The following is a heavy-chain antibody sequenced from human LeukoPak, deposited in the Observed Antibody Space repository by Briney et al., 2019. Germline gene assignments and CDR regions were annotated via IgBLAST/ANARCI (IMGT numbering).Heavy chain of an antibody. V-gene: IGHV3-30*04. CDR1: GFTFSSYA. J-gene: IGHJ4*02. CDR2: ISYDGSSK. D-gene: IGHD3-3*01. CDR3: ASEIIFGSFDY. Sequence: GGSLRLSCAASGFTFSSYAMHWVRQAPGKGLEWMAVISYDGSSKYYADSVKGRFTISRDNSKNTLYLQMNSLRAEDTAVYYCASEIIFGSFDYWGQGTLVTVSS.